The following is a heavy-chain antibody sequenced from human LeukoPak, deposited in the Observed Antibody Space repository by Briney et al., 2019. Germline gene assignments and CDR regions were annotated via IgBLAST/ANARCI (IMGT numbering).Heavy chain of an antibody. CDR2: IRGSGGTT. Sequence: GGSLRLSCAASGFTFSNYALSWVRQAPGKGLQWVSAIRGSGGTTYYADFVKGRFTISRDNSKNTLYLQMNSLRAEDTAVYYCAKGRDFGGNFRDYWGQGTLVTVSS. CDR3: AKGRDFGGNFRDY. CDR1: GFTFSNYA. J-gene: IGHJ4*02. V-gene: IGHV3-23*01. D-gene: IGHD4/OR15-4a*01.